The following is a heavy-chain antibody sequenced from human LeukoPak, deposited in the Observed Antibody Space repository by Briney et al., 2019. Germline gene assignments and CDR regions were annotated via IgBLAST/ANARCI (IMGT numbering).Heavy chain of an antibody. D-gene: IGHD6-19*01. Sequence: GRSLRLSCAASGFTFNHDALHWVRQAPGKGLEWVALISYDGSDKYYADSVKGRFTISRDNSKDTLYLQMNSLRTEDTAVYYCARERFSSGWTDYWGQGTLVTVSS. J-gene: IGHJ4*02. CDR2: ISYDGSDK. CDR3: ARERFSSGWTDY. V-gene: IGHV3-30*04. CDR1: GFTFNHDA.